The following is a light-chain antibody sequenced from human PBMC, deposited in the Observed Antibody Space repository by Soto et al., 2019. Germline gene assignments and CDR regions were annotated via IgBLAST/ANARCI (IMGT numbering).Light chain of an antibody. V-gene: IGKV3-11*01. J-gene: IGKJ5*01. CDR2: GAS. CDR1: QSVDSY. CDR3: QQRSNWPIT. Sequence: ELVLTQSPASLSLSPGERATLSCRASQSVDSYLVWYQQKPGQAPRLLIFGASSRATGIPARFSGSGSGTDLTLTINSLEPEDFAVYYCQQRSNWPITFGQGTRLEIK.